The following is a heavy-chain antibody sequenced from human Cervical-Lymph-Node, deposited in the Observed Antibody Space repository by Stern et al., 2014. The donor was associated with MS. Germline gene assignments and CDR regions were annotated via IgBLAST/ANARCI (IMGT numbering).Heavy chain of an antibody. CDR3: AREATRIVVGIDY. CDR2: LNPNSDDP. CDR1: GYTFTAFF. Sequence: VQLVESGTKMQKPGASVKVSCKASGYTFTAFFIHWVLQVPGQGLEWLGRLNPNSDDPTYAQNFQDRVTLTRDTAIGPSYSELSRLTSADTAVYYCAREATRIVVGIDYWGQGTQVTVSS. J-gene: IGHJ4*02. D-gene: IGHD3-22*01. V-gene: IGHV1-2*06.